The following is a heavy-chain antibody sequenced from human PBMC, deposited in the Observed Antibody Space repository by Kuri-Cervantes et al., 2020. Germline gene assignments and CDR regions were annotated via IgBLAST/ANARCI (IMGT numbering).Heavy chain of an antibody. J-gene: IGHJ4*02. D-gene: IGHD3-22*01. CDR1: GFTFSSYA. CDR3: AKEKGITMIVVVKYYFDY. CDR2: ISGSGGST. Sequence: GESLKISCAASGFTFSSYAMSWVRQAPGKGLEWVSAISGSGGSTYYADSVKGRFTISRDNSKSTLYLQMNSLRAEDTAVYYCAKEKGITMIVVVKYYFDYWGQGTLVTVSS. V-gene: IGHV3-23*01.